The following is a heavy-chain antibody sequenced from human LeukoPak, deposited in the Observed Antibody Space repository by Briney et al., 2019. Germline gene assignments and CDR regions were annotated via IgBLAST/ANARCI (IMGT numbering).Heavy chain of an antibody. J-gene: IGHJ5*01. Sequence: ASVTVSCKASGYSFTSYGISWVRQAPGQGLEWMGWISAYNGNTNYAQKLQGRVTMTTDTSTSTAYMELRSLRSGDTALNYCATAVCSITMVRVGLTWFDSWGQGTLVTVSS. V-gene: IGHV1-18*01. CDR3: ATAVCSITMVRVGLTWFDS. D-gene: IGHD3-10*01. CDR2: ISAYNGNT. CDR1: GYSFTSYG.